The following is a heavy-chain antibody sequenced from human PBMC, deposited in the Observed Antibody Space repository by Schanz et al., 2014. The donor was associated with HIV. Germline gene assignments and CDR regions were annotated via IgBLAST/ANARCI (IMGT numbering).Heavy chain of an antibody. Sequence: EVQLLESGGSLVQPGGSLRLSCAASGFAFSNYAMSWVRQAPGKGLEWVSSITESGGRTYYADSVNGRFTISRDNSKNTLYLQMTTLRTEDTAVYYCAKPEYDSSGNSQSHFDYWGQGTLVTVSS. CDR2: ITESGGRT. CDR1: GFAFSNYA. D-gene: IGHD3-22*01. CDR3: AKPEYDSSGNSQSHFDY. V-gene: IGHV3-23*01. J-gene: IGHJ4*02.